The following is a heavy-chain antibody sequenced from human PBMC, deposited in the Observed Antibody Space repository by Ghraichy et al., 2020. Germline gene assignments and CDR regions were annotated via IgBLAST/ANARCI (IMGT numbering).Heavy chain of an antibody. CDR2: IYHSGST. Sequence: SETLSLTCALSGGSISSGGYSWSWIRQPPGKGLEWIGYIYHSGSTYYNPSLKSRVTISVDRSKNQFSLKLSSVTAADTAVYYCARERAPYYDFWRGYYRGDGFDYWGQGTLVTVSS. D-gene: IGHD3-3*01. V-gene: IGHV4-30-2*01. CDR3: ARERAPYYDFWRGYYRGDGFDY. CDR1: GGSISSGGYS. J-gene: IGHJ4*02.